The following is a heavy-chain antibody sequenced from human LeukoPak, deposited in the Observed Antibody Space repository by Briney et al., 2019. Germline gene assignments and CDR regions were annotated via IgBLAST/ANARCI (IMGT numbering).Heavy chain of an antibody. Sequence: GGSLRLSCGASGFTFSSYGMHWVRQAQGKGLEWVAFTRYDGSHKDYADSVKGRFTISRDNSKNTLYLEMNSLRDEDTAVYYCAKAALGYGYPIDYWGQGILVTVSS. D-gene: IGHD5-24*01. CDR1: GFTFSSYG. CDR2: TRYDGSHK. V-gene: IGHV3-30*02. J-gene: IGHJ4*02. CDR3: AKAALGYGYPIDY.